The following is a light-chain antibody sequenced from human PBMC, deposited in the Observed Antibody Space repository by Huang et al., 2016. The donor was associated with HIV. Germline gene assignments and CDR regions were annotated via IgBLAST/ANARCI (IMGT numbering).Light chain of an antibody. CDR3: QQYYNTPLT. CDR1: QSVFYYSNNKNY. J-gene: IGKJ4*01. Sequence: DIVMTQSPDSLLVSLGERATINCKSSQSVFYYSNNKNYLAWYQQKPGQSPKLLISWASTREFGVPDRFSGSGSETDFTLTISSLQAEDAAIYFCQQYYNTPLTFAAGIKVEIK. V-gene: IGKV4-1*01. CDR2: WAS.